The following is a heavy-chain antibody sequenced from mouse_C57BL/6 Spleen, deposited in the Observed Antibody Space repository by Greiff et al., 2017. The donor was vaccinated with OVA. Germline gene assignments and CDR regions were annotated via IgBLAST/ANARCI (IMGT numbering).Heavy chain of an antibody. CDR2: IDPSDSYT. J-gene: IGHJ4*01. CDR3: ARRNYYYAMDY. V-gene: IGHV1-59*01. Sequence: QVHVKQPGAELVRPGTSVKLSCKASGYTFTSYWMHWVKQRPGQGLEWIGVIDPSDSYTNYNQKFKGKATLTVDTSSSTAYMQLSSLTSEDSAVYYCARRNYYYAMDYWGQGTSVTVSS. CDR1: GYTFTSYW.